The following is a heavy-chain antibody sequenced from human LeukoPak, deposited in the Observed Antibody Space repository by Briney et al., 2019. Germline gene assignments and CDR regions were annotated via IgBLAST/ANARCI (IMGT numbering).Heavy chain of an antibody. D-gene: IGHD3-3*01. CDR1: GYTLTELS. J-gene: IGHJ4*02. CDR2: SDPEDGET. CDR3: ATEGLRFLEWPPRY. V-gene: IGHV1-24*01. Sequence: ASVKVSCKVSGYTLTELSMHWVRQAPGKGLEWMGGSDPEDGETIYAQKFQGRVTMTEDTSTDTAYMELSSLRSEDTAVYYCATEGLRFLEWPPRYWGQGTLVTVSS.